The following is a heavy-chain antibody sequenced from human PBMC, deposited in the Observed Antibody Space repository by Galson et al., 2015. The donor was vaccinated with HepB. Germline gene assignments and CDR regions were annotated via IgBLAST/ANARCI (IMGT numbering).Heavy chain of an antibody. CDR3: ARVYCDGNCYFAFHYYYYYMDV. Sequence: SVKVSCKASGYTFTSYYIHWVRQVPGQGLEWMGIINPSGGRTSYAQKFQGRVTMARDTSTSTVYMELSSLRSEDTAVYYCARVYCDGNCYFAFHYYYYYMDVWGKGTTVTVSS. CDR1: GYTFTSYY. CDR2: INPSGGRT. V-gene: IGHV1-46*03. D-gene: IGHD2-21*01. J-gene: IGHJ6*03.